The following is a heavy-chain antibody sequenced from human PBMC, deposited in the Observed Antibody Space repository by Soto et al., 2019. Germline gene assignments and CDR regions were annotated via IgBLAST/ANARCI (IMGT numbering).Heavy chain of an antibody. CDR1: GYTFTSYY. CDR2: INPSGGST. Sequence: ASVKVSSKASGYTFTSYYMHWVRQAPGQGLEWMGIINPSGGSTSYAQKFQGRVTMTRDTSTSTVYMELSSLRSEDTAVYYCASVSYFRDSPDAFDIWGQGTMVTVSS. D-gene: IGHD3-10*01. J-gene: IGHJ3*02. V-gene: IGHV1-46*03. CDR3: ASVSYFRDSPDAFDI.